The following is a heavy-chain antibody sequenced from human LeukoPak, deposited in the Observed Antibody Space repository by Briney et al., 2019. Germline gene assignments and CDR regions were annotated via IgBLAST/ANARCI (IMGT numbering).Heavy chain of an antibody. V-gene: IGHV3-23*01. CDR3: ARENYDSSGYPRRPTYYFDY. Sequence: PGGSLRLSCAASGFTFSSYAMSWVRQVPGKGLEWVSVISGSGDNTYYADSVKGRFTISRDNAKNSLYLQMNSLRAEDTAVYYCARENYDSSGYPRRPTYYFDYWGQGTLVTVSS. CDR1: GFTFSSYA. J-gene: IGHJ4*02. D-gene: IGHD3-22*01. CDR2: ISGSGDNT.